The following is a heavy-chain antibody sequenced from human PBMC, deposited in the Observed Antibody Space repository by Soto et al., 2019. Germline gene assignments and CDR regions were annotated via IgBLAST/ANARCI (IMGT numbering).Heavy chain of an antibody. CDR1: GGSISSYY. D-gene: IGHD1-1*01. CDR2: IYYSGST. Sequence: QVQLQESGPGLVKPSETLSLTCTVSGGSISSYYWSWIRQPPGKGLEWIGYIYYSGSTNYNPSLKSRVTISVDTSKNQFSLKLSSVTAADTAVYYCARGPSDWNDRGFDYWGQGTLVTVSS. V-gene: IGHV4-59*01. CDR3: ARGPSDWNDRGFDY. J-gene: IGHJ4*02.